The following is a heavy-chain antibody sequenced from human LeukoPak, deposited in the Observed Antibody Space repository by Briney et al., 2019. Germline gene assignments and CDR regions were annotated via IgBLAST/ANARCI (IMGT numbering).Heavy chain of an antibody. CDR3: TSRTYYDFWSGYPGPFDY. CDR1: GFTFSNAW. J-gene: IGHJ4*02. D-gene: IGHD3-3*01. Sequence: GGSLRLSCAASGFTFSNAWMSWVRQAPGKGLERVGRIKSKTDGGTTDYAAPVKGRFTISRDDSKNTLYLQMNSLKTEDTAVYYCTSRTYYDFWSGYPGPFDYWGQGTLVTVSS. CDR2: IKSKTDGGTT. V-gene: IGHV3-15*01.